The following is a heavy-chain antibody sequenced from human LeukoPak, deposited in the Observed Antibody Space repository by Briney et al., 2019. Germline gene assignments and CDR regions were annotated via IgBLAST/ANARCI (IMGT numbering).Heavy chain of an antibody. J-gene: IGHJ3*02. Sequence: GGSLRLSCAASGFTFSSYEMNWVRQAPGKGLEWVSYISSSGSTIYYADSVKGRFTISRDNAKNSLYLQMNSLRAEDTAVYYCARGYSGGWYGSRPFLHDAFDIWGQGTMVTVSS. CDR2: ISSSGSTI. D-gene: IGHD6-19*01. V-gene: IGHV3-48*03. CDR1: GFTFSSYE. CDR3: ARGYSGGWYGSRPFLHDAFDI.